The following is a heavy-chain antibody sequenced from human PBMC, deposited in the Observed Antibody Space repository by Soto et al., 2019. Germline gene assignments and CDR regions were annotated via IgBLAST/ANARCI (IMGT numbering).Heavy chain of an antibody. V-gene: IGHV4-4*02. CDR1: GGSISSSSW. CDR3: ASRGENYYYGMDV. J-gene: IGHJ6*02. Sequence: PSETLSLTCAVSGGSISSSSWWSWVRQPPGKGLEWIGEIYHSGSTNYNPSLKSRVTISVDKSKNQFSLKLSSVTAADTAVYYCASRGENYYYGMDVWGQGTTVTVSS. CDR2: IYHSGST. D-gene: IGHD3-10*01.